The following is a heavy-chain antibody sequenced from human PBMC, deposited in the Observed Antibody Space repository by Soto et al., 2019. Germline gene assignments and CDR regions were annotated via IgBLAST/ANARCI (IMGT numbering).Heavy chain of an antibody. V-gene: IGHV3-23*01. CDR1: GFTFSKYG. D-gene: IGHD2-15*01. J-gene: IGHJ4*02. CDR2: ISSSGGNT. CDR3: AKERGELDIVVVVAATFSDPFDY. Sequence: GGSMRVSCVASGFTFSKYGRNWVRQATDKGLEWVSAISSSGGNTYYADSVKGRFTISRDNSKNTLYLQMNSLRAEDTAVYYCAKERGELDIVVVVAATFSDPFDYWGQGTLVTVSS.